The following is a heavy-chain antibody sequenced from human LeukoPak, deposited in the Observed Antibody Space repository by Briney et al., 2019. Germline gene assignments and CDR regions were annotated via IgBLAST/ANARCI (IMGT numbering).Heavy chain of an antibody. CDR3: ARDPGQYAPGTPGFTRFDP. J-gene: IGHJ5*02. Sequence: PGGSLGLSCAASGFTFSSYCMSWVRQPTGKGLEWIWSNYYSGSTYYNPSLKSRVIVSLDTSKNQFSLKLTSVTAADTAVYYCARDPGQYAPGTPGFTRFDPWGQGTLVTVSS. CDR2: NYYSGST. V-gene: IGHV4-39*07. CDR1: GFTFSSYC. D-gene: IGHD3-10*01.